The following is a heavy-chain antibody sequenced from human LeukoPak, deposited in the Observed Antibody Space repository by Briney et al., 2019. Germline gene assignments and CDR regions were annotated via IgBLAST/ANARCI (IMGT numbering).Heavy chain of an antibody. Sequence: GGSLRLSCAASGFTFSSYWMHWVRQAPGKGLVWVSRINSDGSSTSYADSVKGRFTISRDNAKNTLYLQMNSLRAEDTAVYYCARDLTWFGELPLYYFDYWGQGTLVTVSS. J-gene: IGHJ4*02. V-gene: IGHV3-74*01. CDR3: ARDLTWFGELPLYYFDY. D-gene: IGHD3-10*01. CDR2: INSDGSST. CDR1: GFTFSSYW.